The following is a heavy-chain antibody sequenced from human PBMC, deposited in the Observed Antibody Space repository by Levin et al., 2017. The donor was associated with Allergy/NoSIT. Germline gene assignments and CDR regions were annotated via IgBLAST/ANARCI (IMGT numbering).Heavy chain of an antibody. J-gene: IGHJ4*02. Sequence: LRLSCTVSGGSISSGDYYWSWIRQPPGKGLEWIGYIYYSGSTYYNPSLKSRVTISVDTSKNQFSLKLSSVTAADTAVYYCARAAGSCYFDYWGQGTLVTVSS. CDR3: ARAAGSCYFDY. D-gene: IGHD2-15*01. CDR1: GGSISSGDYY. V-gene: IGHV4-30-4*01. CDR2: IYYSGST.